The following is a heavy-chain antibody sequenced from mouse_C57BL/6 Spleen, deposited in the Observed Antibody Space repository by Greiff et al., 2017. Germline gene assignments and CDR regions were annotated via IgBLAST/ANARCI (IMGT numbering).Heavy chain of an antibody. CDR3: AKIDYYGSSDYAMDY. J-gene: IGHJ4*01. V-gene: IGHV1-55*01. D-gene: IGHD1-1*01. CDR1: GYTFTSYW. CDR2: IYPGSGST. Sequence: QVQLQQPGAELVKPGASVKMSCKASGYTFTSYWITWVKQRPGQGLEWIGDIYPGSGSTNYNEKFKSKATLTVGTSSSTAYMQLSSLTSEDSAVYYCAKIDYYGSSDYAMDYWGQGTSVTVSS.